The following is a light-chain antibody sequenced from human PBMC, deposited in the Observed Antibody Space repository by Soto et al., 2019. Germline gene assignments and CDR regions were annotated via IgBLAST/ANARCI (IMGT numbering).Light chain of an antibody. Sequence: QSVLTQPASVPGSPGQSITISCTGTSRDIGNYNYVSWYQHHPGKTPKLMIYEVTSRPSGVSDRFSGSKSGMTASLTISGLQPEDEADYFCASYRSANTLVVFGTGTKVTVL. V-gene: IGLV2-14*01. CDR3: ASYRSANTLVV. J-gene: IGLJ1*01. CDR2: EVT. CDR1: SRDIGNYNY.